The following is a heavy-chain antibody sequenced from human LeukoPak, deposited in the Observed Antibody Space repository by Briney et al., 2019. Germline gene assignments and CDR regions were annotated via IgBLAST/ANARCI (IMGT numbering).Heavy chain of an antibody. CDR3: AREVRWPEWAFDI. V-gene: IGHV1-18*01. D-gene: IGHD5-24*01. J-gene: IGHJ3*02. CDR1: GYTFTSYG. Sequence: ASVEVSCKASGYTFTSYGISWVRQAPGQGLGWMGWISAYNGNTNYAQKLQGRVTMTTDTSTSTAYMELRSLRSDDTGVYCWAREVRWPEWAFDIWGQGTMVTVSS. CDR2: ISAYNGNT.